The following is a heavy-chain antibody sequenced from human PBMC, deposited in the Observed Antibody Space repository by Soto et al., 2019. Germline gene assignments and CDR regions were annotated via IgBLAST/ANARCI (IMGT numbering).Heavy chain of an antibody. D-gene: IGHD2-15*01. CDR1: GVSIHNSHSF. Sequence: SETLSLTCAVSGVSIHNSHSFWGWIRQPPGKGLEFIGSVYHSGGSYYNPSLKGRVTISVDTSNNQISLRVNSVTAADTAVYYCGRVVEGATRHTDSDSWGQGMLVTISS. V-gene: IGHV4-39*02. CDR3: GRVVEGATRHTDSDS. J-gene: IGHJ5*02. CDR2: VYHSGGS.